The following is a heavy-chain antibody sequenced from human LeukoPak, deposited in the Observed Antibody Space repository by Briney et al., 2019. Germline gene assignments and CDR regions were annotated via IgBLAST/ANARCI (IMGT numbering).Heavy chain of an antibody. CDR3: AKAPDCNSASCYTAIDY. V-gene: IGHV3-23*01. CDR2: IGRSGGST. J-gene: IGHJ4*02. Sequence: LGGSLRLSCAASGFTFSSYAMNWVRQAPGKGLEWVSAIGRSGGSTYCADSGKGRFTMSRDNSKNTLSLQMNSLRAEDTAVYYCAKAPDCNSASCYTAIDYWGQGTLVTVSS. CDR1: GFTFSSYA. D-gene: IGHD2-2*02.